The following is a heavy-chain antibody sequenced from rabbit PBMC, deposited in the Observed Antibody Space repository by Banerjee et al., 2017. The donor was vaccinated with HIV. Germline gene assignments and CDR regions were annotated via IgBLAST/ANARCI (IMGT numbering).Heavy chain of an antibody. D-gene: IGHD1-1*01. CDR2: IYTGSGST. V-gene: IGHV1S45*01. J-gene: IGHJ6*01. Sequence: QEQLVESGGGLFQPGGSLTLTCTASGFSFSISYYMCWVRQAPGKGLEWIGCIYTGSGSTDYASWAKGRFTISRTSSTTVTLQMTSLTAADTATYFCARDLVGGGYYYPLWGPGTLVTVS. CDR1: GFSFSISYY. CDR3: ARDLVGGGYYYPL.